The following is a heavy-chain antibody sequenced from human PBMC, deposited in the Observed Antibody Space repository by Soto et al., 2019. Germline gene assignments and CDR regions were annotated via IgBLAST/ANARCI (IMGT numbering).Heavy chain of an antibody. Sequence: QVQLVQSGAEVKKPGSSVRVSCKASGTIFSSYTISWVRQAPGQGLEWMGRIIPILGETNSAQKFQGRVTLTADKATNTAYMELNSLRLEDTVLYYCARGLGGRMDDWGQGTTVSVSS. V-gene: IGHV1-69*08. CDR3: ARGLGGRMDD. D-gene: IGHD3-16*01. CDR2: IIPILGET. CDR1: GTIFSSYT. J-gene: IGHJ6*02.